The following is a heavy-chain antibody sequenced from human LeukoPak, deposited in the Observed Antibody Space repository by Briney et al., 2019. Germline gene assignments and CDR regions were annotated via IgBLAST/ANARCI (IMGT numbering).Heavy chain of an antibody. D-gene: IGHD3-3*01. CDR2: TRNKANSYTT. Sequence: PGGSLRLSCAASGFTFSGYEMNWVRQAPGKGLEWVGRTRNKANSYTTEYAASVKGRFTISRDDSKNSLYLQMNSLKTEDTAVYYCVGRLGYWGQGTLVTVSS. CDR1: GFTFSGYE. V-gene: IGHV3-72*01. J-gene: IGHJ4*02. CDR3: VGRLGY.